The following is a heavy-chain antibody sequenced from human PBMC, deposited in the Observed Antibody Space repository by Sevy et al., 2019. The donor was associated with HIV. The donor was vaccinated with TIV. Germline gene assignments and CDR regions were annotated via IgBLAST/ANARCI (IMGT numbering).Heavy chain of an antibody. Sequence: ASVKVSCKASGGTFSSYAISWVRQAPGQGLEWMGGFIPIFGTANYAQKFQGRVTITADESTSTAYMELSSLRSEDTAVYYCARVTGSGSYRDYWGQGTLVTVSS. V-gene: IGHV1-69*13. CDR1: GGTFSSYA. CDR3: ARVTGSGSYRDY. J-gene: IGHJ4*02. D-gene: IGHD3-10*01. CDR2: FIPIFGTA.